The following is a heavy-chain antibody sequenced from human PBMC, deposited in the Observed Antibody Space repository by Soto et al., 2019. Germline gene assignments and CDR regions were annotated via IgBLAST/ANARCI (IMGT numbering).Heavy chain of an antibody. CDR2: IYPYDSDT. Sequence: GESLKISCQASGYRLTSYWIGWVRQMPGKGLEWMGIIYPYDSDTRYSPSFRGQVTISADKSINTAYLQWDSLKASDTAVYFCARLGGPEAGVDYWGQGTQVTVSS. D-gene: IGHD6-19*01. J-gene: IGHJ4*02. V-gene: IGHV5-51*01. CDR3: ARLGGPEAGVDY. CDR1: GYRLTSYW.